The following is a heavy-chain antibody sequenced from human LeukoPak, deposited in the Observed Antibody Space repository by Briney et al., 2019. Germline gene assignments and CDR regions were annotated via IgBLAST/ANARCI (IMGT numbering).Heavy chain of an antibody. J-gene: IGHJ4*01. Sequence: SETLSLTCTVSSGSISSYYWSWLRQPPRKGLEWIGYIYYSGSTIYNPSLKSRVTISVDMSRNQFSLKLSSVTAADTAIYYFAGGGEYGDPRTGLGGWGQGTLVTVSS. D-gene: IGHD4-17*01. CDR3: AGGGEYGDPRTGLGG. CDR2: IYYSGST. CDR1: SGSISSYY. V-gene: IGHV4-59*01.